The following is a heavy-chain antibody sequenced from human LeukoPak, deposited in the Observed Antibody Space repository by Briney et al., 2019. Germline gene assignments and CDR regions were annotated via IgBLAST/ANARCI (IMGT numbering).Heavy chain of an antibody. Sequence: QSGGSLRLSCAASGFTFSSHWMHWVRQAPGKGLVWVSRINGDGSSTTYADSVRGRFTISRDNARDTLYLQMNSLRAEDTAVYYCARIDFWSGYSYFDYWGQGTLVTVSS. CDR1: GFTFSSHW. D-gene: IGHD3-3*01. CDR2: INGDGSST. CDR3: ARIDFWSGYSYFDY. V-gene: IGHV3-74*03. J-gene: IGHJ4*02.